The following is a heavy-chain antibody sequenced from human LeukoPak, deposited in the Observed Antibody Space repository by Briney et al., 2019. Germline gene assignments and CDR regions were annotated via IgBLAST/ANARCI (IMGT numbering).Heavy chain of an antibody. D-gene: IGHD3-22*01. CDR3: ARGYFDRGHSSNPFDY. CDR1: GDSISGYY. V-gene: IGHV4-4*09. CDR2: IHSSGST. Sequence: PSETLSLTCTVSGDSISGYYWSWIRQTPGKGLEWIGCIHSSGSTIYNPSLKSRVTISEDTSKNQFSLRLTSVTAADTAVYFCARGYFDRGHSSNPFDYWGQGALVTVSS. J-gene: IGHJ4*02.